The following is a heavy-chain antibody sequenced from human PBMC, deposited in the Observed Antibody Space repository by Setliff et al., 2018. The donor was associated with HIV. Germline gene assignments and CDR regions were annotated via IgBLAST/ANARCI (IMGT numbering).Heavy chain of an antibody. V-gene: IGHV4-31*03. D-gene: IGHD1-1*01. CDR2: IYYSGTT. CDR3: ARGSNPTGNYDFYFLDV. Sequence: PSETLSLTCTVSGGSISSGGYYWSWIRQHPGKGLEWIGYIYYSGTTHYNPSLKSRVFISVDTSKNQFSLKLSSVTAADTAVYYCARGSNPTGNYDFYFLDVWGKGTTVTVSS. CDR1: GGSISSGGYY. J-gene: IGHJ6*03.